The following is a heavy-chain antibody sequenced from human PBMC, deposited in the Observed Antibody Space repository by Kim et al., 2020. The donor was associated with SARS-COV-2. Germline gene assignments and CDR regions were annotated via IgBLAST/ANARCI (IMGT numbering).Heavy chain of an antibody. Sequence: SETLSLTCTVSGGSISSGAYYWNWIRQHPGKGLEWIGYIYRSGSTYYNPSLKSRVTISVDTSKNQFSLTLSSVTAADTAVDYCARDLTPSTYAFDLWGQGTMVTVSS. V-gene: IGHV4-31*03. CDR3: ARDLTPSTYAFDL. J-gene: IGHJ3*01. CDR2: IYRSGST. CDR1: GGSISSGAYY.